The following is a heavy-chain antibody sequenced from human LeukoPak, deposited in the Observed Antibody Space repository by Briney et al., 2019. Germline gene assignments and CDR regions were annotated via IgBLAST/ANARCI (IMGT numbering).Heavy chain of an antibody. CDR2: IYYSGTT. V-gene: IGHV4-39*01. J-gene: IGHJ4*02. CDR3: ARGDVVGATLYYFDC. D-gene: IGHD1-26*01. CDR1: GGSISSSSYY. Sequence: SETLSLTCTVSGGSISSSSYYWGWIRQPPGKGLEWIGSIYYSGTTNYNPSPKSRITISVDTSKNQFSLKLRSVTAADTAVYYCARGDVVGATLYYFDCWGQGTLVTVSS.